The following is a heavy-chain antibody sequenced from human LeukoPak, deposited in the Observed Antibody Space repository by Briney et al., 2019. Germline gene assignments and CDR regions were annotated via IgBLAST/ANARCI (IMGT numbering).Heavy chain of an antibody. Sequence: PGGSLRLSCAASGFTFSSYSMNWVRQAPGKGLEWVSSISSSSSYIYYADSVKGRFTISRDNAKNSLYLQMNSLRAEDTAVYYCARVPAASSYDFWSGYIYFFDYWGQGTLVTVSS. CDR1: GFTFSSYS. V-gene: IGHV3-21*01. CDR2: ISSSSSYI. CDR3: ARVPAASSYDFWSGYIYFFDY. J-gene: IGHJ4*02. D-gene: IGHD3-3*01.